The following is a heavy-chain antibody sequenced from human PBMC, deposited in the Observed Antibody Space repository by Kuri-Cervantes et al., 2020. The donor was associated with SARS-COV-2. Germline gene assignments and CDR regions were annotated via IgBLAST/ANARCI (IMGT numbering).Heavy chain of an antibody. D-gene: IGHD4-17*01. CDR1: GGSISSSSYY. V-gene: IGHV4-39*01. CDR2: ISYSGST. CDR3: ARRVPDDYGDYRFDP. Sequence: SETLSLTCSVSGGSISSSSYYWGWIRQPPGKGLEWVGSISYSGSTYYNPSLKSRITISVDTSKNQFSLKLSSVTAADTAVYYCARRVPDDYGDYRFDPWGQGTLVT. J-gene: IGHJ5*02.